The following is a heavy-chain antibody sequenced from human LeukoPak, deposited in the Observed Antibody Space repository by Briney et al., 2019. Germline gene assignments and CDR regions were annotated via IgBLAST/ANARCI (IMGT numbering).Heavy chain of an antibody. D-gene: IGHD3-10*01. J-gene: IGHJ4*02. Sequence: SGTLSLTCTVSGGSVNSKNWWNWVRPPPEKGLEWIGDINHAGTTNYNPSLESRVTISIDKSKNRFPLRLTSVAAADTAVYYCATDLGEGGNWGQGTLVTVSS. CDR2: INHAGTT. V-gene: IGHV4-4*02. CDR1: GGSVNSKNW. CDR3: ATDLGEGGN.